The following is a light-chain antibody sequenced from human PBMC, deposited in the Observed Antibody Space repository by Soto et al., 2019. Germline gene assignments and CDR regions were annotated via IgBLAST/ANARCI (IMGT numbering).Light chain of an antibody. CDR2: DAS. CDR1: QSVSSY. Sequence: EIALTQSPATLSLSPGERATLSCMAIQSVSSYLAWYQQKPGQAPRLLIYDASNRATGIPARFSGSGSGTDFTLTISSLEPEDFAVYYRQKRSNWXRVTSGPGTKVXI. V-gene: IGKV3-11*01. CDR3: QKRSNWXRVT. J-gene: IGKJ3*01.